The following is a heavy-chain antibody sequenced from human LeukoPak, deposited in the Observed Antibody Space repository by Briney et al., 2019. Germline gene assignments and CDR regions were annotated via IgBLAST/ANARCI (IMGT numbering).Heavy chain of an antibody. CDR3: ARHRIAAAGLDY. J-gene: IGHJ4*02. D-gene: IGHD6-13*01. CDR1: GYSISSGYY. CDR2: IYHSGST. Sequence: SETLSLTCAVSGYSISSGYYWGWIRQPPGKGLEWIGSIYHSGSTYYNPSLKSRVTISVDTSKNQFSLKLSSVTAADTAVYYCARHRIAAAGLDYWGQGTLVTVSS. V-gene: IGHV4-38-2*01.